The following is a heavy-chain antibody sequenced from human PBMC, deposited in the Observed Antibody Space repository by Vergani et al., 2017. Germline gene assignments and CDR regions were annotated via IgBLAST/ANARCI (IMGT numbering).Heavy chain of an antibody. J-gene: IGHJ4*02. CDR2: IDWDDDK. Sequence: QVTLRESGPALVKPTQTLTLTCTFSGFSLSTSGMCVSWIRQPPGKALEWLALIDWDDDKYYSTSLKTRLTISKDTSKNQVVLTMTNMDPVDTATYYCARIRYSVSYLHFDYWGQGTLVTVSS. CDR1: GFSLSTSGMC. D-gene: IGHD1-26*01. V-gene: IGHV2-70*01. CDR3: ARIRYSVSYLHFDY.